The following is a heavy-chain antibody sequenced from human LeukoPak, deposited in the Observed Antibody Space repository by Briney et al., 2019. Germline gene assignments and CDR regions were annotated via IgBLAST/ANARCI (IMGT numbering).Heavy chain of an antibody. V-gene: IGHV3-23*01. CDR3: AKGSWGPDAFDI. Sequence: GGSLRLSCAASGFTFSSYAMSWVRQAPGKGLEWGSAISGSGGSTYYADSVKGRFTISRDNSKNTLYLQMNSLRAEDTAVYYCAKGSWGPDAFDIWGQGTMVTVSS. J-gene: IGHJ3*02. CDR2: ISGSGGST. CDR1: GFTFSSYA. D-gene: IGHD3-16*01.